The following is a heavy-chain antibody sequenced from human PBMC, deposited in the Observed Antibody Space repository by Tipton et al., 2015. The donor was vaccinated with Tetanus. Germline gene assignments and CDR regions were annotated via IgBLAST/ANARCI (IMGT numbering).Heavy chain of an antibody. CDR1: GYTFTGYY. D-gene: IGHD5-12*01. V-gene: IGHV1-2*02. Sequence: QMQLVQSGAEVKKPGASVKVSCKASGYTFTGYYMHWVRQAPGQGLEWMGWINPNSGGTNYAQKFQGRVTMTRDTSISTAYMELSRLRSDDTAVYYCARSRYSGYEDGGNIPRNYYYGMDVWGQGTTVTVSS. CDR3: ARSRYSGYEDGGNIPRNYYYGMDV. J-gene: IGHJ6*02. CDR2: INPNSGGT.